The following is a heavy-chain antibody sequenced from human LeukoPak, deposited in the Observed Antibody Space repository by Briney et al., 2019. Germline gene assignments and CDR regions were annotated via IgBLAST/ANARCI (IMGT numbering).Heavy chain of an antibody. Sequence: PSETLSLTCTVSGGSISSSSYYWGWIRQPPGKGLEWIGSIYYSGSTYYNSSLKSRVTISVDTSKNQFSLKLSSVTAADTAVYYCARAEDYYDSSGYYYGFDYWGQGTLVTVSS. CDR2: IYYSGST. CDR3: ARAEDYYDSSGYYYGFDY. D-gene: IGHD3-22*01. CDR1: GGSISSSSYY. V-gene: IGHV4-39*07. J-gene: IGHJ4*02.